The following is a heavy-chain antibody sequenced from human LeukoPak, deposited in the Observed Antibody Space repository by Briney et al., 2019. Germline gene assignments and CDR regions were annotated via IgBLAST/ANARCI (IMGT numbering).Heavy chain of an antibody. CDR3: AKYDSSGYTPYDAFDI. D-gene: IGHD3-22*01. CDR2: ISGSGGST. Sequence: GGSLRLSCAASGFTFSSYAMSWVRQAPGKGLEWVSAISGSGGSTYYADSVKGRVTISRDNSKNTLYLQMNSLRAEDTAVYYCAKYDSSGYTPYDAFDIWGQGTMVTVSS. V-gene: IGHV3-23*01. CDR1: GFTFSSYA. J-gene: IGHJ3*02.